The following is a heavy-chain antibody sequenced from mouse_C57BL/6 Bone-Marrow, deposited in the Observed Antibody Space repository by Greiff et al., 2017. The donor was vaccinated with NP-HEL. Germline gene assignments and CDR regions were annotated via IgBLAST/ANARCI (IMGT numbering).Heavy chain of an antibody. CDR1: GYTFTSYW. D-gene: IGHD2-12*01. CDR2: IDPSDSYT. CDR3: ARTRRGGWFAY. J-gene: IGHJ3*01. V-gene: IGHV1-69*01. Sequence: QVQLKQPGAELVMPGASVKLSCKASGYTFTSYWMHWVKQRPGQGLEWIGEIDPSDSYTNYNQKFKGKSTLTVDKSSSTAYMQLSSLTSEDSAVYYGARTRRGGWFAYWGQGTLVTVSA.